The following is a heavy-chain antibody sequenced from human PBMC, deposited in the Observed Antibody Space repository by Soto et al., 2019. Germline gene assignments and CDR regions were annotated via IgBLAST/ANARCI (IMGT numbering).Heavy chain of an antibody. CDR3: ARGARAPAPHEYGMDV. D-gene: IGHD2-15*01. V-gene: IGHV3-23*01. CDR2: ISGGGGTT. CDR1: GFTFSSHV. J-gene: IGHJ6*02. Sequence: EVQLLESGGGLVQPGGSLRLSCAASGFTFSSHVMNWVRQAPGKGLEWVAAISGGGGTTFYGDSVEGRFTMSRDNSKITLFLQMNSLAAEDTAVYYCARGARAPAPHEYGMDVWGQGTTVTVSS.